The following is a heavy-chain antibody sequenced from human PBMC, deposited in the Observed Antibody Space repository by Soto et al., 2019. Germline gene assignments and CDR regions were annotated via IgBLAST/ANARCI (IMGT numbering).Heavy chain of an antibody. CDR1: VFPFGANA. CDR3: AKETGDTQGPFDN. V-gene: IGHV3-23*01. J-gene: IGHJ4*02. D-gene: IGHD1-26*01. CDR2: LSNTGRRT. Sequence: PGGSLRLSCVVSVFPFGANAMSWVRQAPGKGLEWVSGLSNTGRRTSYADSVKGRFNISRDNSENTVYLQMNSLRVEDTAVYYCAKETGDTQGPFDNWGQGTLVTVSS.